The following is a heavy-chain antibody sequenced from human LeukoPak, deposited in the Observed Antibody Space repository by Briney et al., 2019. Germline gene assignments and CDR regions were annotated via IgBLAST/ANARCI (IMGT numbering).Heavy chain of an antibody. V-gene: IGHV5-51*01. CDR1: GYSFTSYW. Sequence: GGSLRLSCKGSGYSFTSYWIGWVRQMPGKGLEWMGIIYPGDSDTRYSPSFQGQVTISADKSISTAYLQWSSLKASDTAMYNCARLVPIVVVPAADNWFDPWGQGTLVTVSS. CDR2: IYPGDSDT. D-gene: IGHD2-2*01. J-gene: IGHJ5*02. CDR3: ARLVPIVVVPAADNWFDP.